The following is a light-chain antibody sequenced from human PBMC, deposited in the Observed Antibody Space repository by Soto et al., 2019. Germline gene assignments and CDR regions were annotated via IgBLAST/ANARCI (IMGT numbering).Light chain of an antibody. V-gene: IGKV3-15*01. CDR1: QSVSSN. CDR3: QQYKKWPLYT. J-gene: IGKJ2*01. Sequence: EIVMTQSPATLSVSPGERATLSCMASQSVSSNLAWYQQKPGQAPRLLIYDASTRATKIPARFSGSGSGTEFTLTISSLQSEDFAVYHCQQYKKWPLYTFGQGTKVEIK. CDR2: DAS.